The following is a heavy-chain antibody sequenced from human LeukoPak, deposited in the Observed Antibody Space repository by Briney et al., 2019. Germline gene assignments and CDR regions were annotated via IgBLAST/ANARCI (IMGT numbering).Heavy chain of an antibody. CDR1: GYTFTSYD. V-gene: IGHV1-8*01. D-gene: IGHD5-12*01. J-gene: IGHJ4*02. CDR2: MNPNSGNT. Sequence: ASVKVSCKASGYTFTSYDINWVRQATGQGLEWMGWMNPNSGNTGYAQKFQGRVTMTRNTSISTAYMELSSLRSEDTAVYYCARPNSGYEPFDYWGQGTLVTVSS. CDR3: ARPNSGYEPFDY.